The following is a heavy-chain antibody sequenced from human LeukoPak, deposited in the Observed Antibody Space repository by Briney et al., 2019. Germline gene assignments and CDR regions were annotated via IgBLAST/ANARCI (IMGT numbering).Heavy chain of an antibody. J-gene: IGHJ3*02. CDR2: IYSDGST. CDR3: ARDRPSSGSSFDI. Sequence: PGGPLRLSCAVSGFTVSSNYMSWVRQAPGKGLEWVSVIYSDGSTYYADSVKGRFTVSRDNSKNTVYLQMNSLRVEDTAVYFCARDRPSSGSSFDIWGQGTLVTVS. D-gene: IGHD1-26*01. CDR1: GFTVSSNY. V-gene: IGHV3-53*01.